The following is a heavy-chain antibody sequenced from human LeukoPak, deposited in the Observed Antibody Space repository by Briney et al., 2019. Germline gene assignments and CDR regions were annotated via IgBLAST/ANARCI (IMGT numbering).Heavy chain of an antibody. Sequence: SVKVSCKASGGTFSSYAISWVRQAPGQGLEWMGRIIPIFGIANYAQKFQGRVTITADKSTSTAYMELGSLRSEDTAVYYCARETIVGAFYFDYWGQGTLVTVSS. CDR3: ARETIVGAFYFDY. CDR2: IIPIFGIA. CDR1: GGTFSSYA. D-gene: IGHD1-26*01. J-gene: IGHJ4*02. V-gene: IGHV1-69*04.